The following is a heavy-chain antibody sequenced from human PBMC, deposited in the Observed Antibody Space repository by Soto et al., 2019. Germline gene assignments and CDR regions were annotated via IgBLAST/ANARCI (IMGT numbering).Heavy chain of an antibody. V-gene: IGHV1-3*01. CDR1: GYTFTSYA. J-gene: IGHJ4*02. D-gene: IGHD4-17*01. Sequence: ASVKVSCKASGYTFTSYAMHWVRQAPGQRIEWMGWINAGNGNTKYSQKFQGRVTITRDTSASTAYMELSSLRSEDTAVYYCASSPVTRIDFDYWGQGTLVTVSS. CDR3: ASSPVTRIDFDY. CDR2: INAGNGNT.